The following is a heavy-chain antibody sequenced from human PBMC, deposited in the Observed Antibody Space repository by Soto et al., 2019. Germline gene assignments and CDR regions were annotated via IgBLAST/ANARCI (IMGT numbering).Heavy chain of an antibody. CDR1: GLTFSSYA. V-gene: IGHV3-23*01. CDR3: AKLRSGGYDQALVDY. CDR2: ISGSGGST. Sequence: PGGSLRLSCAASGLTFSSYAMSWVRQAPGKGLEWVSAISGSGGSTYYADSVKGRFTISRDNSKNTLYLQMNSLRAEDTALYYCAKLRSGGYDQALVDYWGQGTLVTVSS. J-gene: IGHJ4*02. D-gene: IGHD6-19*01.